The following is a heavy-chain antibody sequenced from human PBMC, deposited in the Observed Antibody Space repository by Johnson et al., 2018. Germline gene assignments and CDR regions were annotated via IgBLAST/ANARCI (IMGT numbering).Heavy chain of an antibody. CDR2: INSDGSST. J-gene: IGHJ3*02. Sequence: VQLVESGGGLVQPGGSLRLSCAASGFTFSSYWMHWVRQAPGKGLVWVSRINSDGSSTSYADSVKGRFTISRDNAKNTLYLQMNSLRAEDTAGYYCARGPVLLWFGESPWADAFDIWGQGTMVTVSS. D-gene: IGHD3-10*01. CDR1: GFTFSSYW. CDR3: ARGPVLLWFGESPWADAFDI. V-gene: IGHV3-74*02.